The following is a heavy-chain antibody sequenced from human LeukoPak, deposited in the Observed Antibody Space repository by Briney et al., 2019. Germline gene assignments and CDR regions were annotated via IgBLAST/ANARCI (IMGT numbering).Heavy chain of an antibody. CDR1: GGSISSYY. CDR3: ARGLYPYYWYFDL. D-gene: IGHD2-2*02. V-gene: IGHV4-59*01. CDR2: IYYSGST. J-gene: IGHJ2*01. Sequence: KPSGTLSLTCTVSGGSISSYYWSWIRQPPGKGLEWIGYIYYSGSTNYNPSLKSRVTISVDTSKNQFSLKLSSVTAADTAVYYCARGLYPYYWYFDLWGRGTLVTVSS.